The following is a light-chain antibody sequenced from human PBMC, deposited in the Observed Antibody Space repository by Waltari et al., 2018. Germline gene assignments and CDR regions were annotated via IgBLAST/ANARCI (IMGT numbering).Light chain of an antibody. CDR3: QQYNNWPLT. J-gene: IGKJ4*01. CDR2: GAS. Sequence: LSCRASQSVSSNLAWYQQKPGQAPRLLIYGASTRATGIPARFSGSGSGTEFTLTISSLQSEDFAVYYCQQYNNWPLTFGGGTKVEIK. CDR1: QSVSSN. V-gene: IGKV3-15*01.